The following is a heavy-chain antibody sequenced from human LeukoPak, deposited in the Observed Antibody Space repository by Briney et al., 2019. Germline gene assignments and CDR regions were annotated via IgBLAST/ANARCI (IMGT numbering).Heavy chain of an antibody. Sequence: ASVKVPCKASGGTFSSYAISWVRQAPGQGLEWMGGIIPIFGTANYAQKFQGRVTITADESTSTAYMELSRLRSDDTAVYYCARWRYTNYFFDNWGQGTLVTVSS. CDR1: GGTFSSYA. CDR2: IIPIFGTA. V-gene: IGHV1-69*13. J-gene: IGHJ4*02. D-gene: IGHD4-11*01. CDR3: ARWRYTNYFFDN.